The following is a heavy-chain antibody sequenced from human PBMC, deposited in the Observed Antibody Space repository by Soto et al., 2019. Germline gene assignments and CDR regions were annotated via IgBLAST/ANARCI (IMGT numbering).Heavy chain of an antibody. CDR2: ISSSSSTI. V-gene: IGHV3-48*02. D-gene: IGHD6-13*01. J-gene: IGHJ4*02. Sequence: VQLVESGGGLVQPGGSLRLSCAASGFTFSSYSMNWVRQAPGKGLEWVSYISSSSSTIYYADSVKGRFTISRDNAKNSLYLQMNSLRDDDTAVYYCARGPRTYSSSWYPDYWGQGTLVTVSS. CDR1: GFTFSSYS. CDR3: ARGPRTYSSSWYPDY.